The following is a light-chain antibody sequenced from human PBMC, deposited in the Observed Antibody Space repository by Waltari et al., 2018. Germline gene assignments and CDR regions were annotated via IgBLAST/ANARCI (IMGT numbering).Light chain of an antibody. CDR3: QHYVRLPAT. CDR1: QSVSRS. CDR2: GAS. J-gene: IGKJ1*01. V-gene: IGKV3-20*01. Sequence: IVLTQSPGTLSLSPGERATLSCRASQSVSRSLAWYQPKPGQAPKLLLYGASTRATGNPDRFTGSGSGTDFSLTISSLEPEDFAIYFCQHYVRLPATFGQGTKVEIK.